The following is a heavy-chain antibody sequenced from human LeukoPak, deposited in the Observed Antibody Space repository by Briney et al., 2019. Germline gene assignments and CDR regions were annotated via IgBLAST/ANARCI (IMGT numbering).Heavy chain of an antibody. CDR3: ARNALAAAGTDSYYYYGMDV. V-gene: IGHV4-59*08. CDR2: IYYSGST. Sequence: SETLSLTCTVSGGSISSYYWSWIRQPPGKGLEWIGYIYYSGSTNYNPSLKSRVTISVDTSKNQFSLKLSSVTAADTAVYYCARNALAAAGTDSYYYYGMDVWGRGTTVTVSS. J-gene: IGHJ6*02. D-gene: IGHD6-13*01. CDR1: GGSISSYY.